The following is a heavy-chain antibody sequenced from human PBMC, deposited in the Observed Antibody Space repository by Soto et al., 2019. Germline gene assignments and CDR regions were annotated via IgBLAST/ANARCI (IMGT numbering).Heavy chain of an antibody. CDR2: INAGNGNT. CDR3: ARGDPASSSWYPYYGMDV. Sequence: VKVSCKASGYTFTSYAMHWVRQAPGQRLEWMGWINAGNGNTKYSQKFQGRVTITRDTSASTAYMELSSLRSEDTAVYYCARGDPASSSWYPYYGMDVWGQGTTVTVSS. D-gene: IGHD6-13*01. V-gene: IGHV1-3*01. J-gene: IGHJ6*02. CDR1: GYTFTSYA.